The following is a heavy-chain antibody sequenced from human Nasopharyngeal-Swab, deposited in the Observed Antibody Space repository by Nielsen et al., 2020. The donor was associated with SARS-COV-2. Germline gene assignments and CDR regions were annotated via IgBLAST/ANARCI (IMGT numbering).Heavy chain of an antibody. D-gene: IGHD6-13*01. CDR3: ARLGGYSSSSVLSY. V-gene: IGHV5-51*01. CDR1: GYSFTGYW. Sequence: GGSLRLSCKGSGYSFTGYWIGWVRQMPGKGLEWMGIIYPGDSDTRYSPSFQGQVTISADKSISTAYLQWSSLKASDTAMYYCARLGGYSSSSVLSYWGQGTLVTVSS. J-gene: IGHJ4*02. CDR2: IYPGDSDT.